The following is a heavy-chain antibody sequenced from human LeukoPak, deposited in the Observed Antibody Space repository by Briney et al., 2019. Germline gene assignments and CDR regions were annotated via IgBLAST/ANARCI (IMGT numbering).Heavy chain of an antibody. Sequence: ASVKVSCKASGYTFTSYGISWVRQAPGQGLEWMGWISAYNGNTNYAQKLQGRVTMTTDTSTSTAYMELRSLRSDDTAVYYCARVRRSIAAAGIRYLATNKGWFDPWGQGTLVTVSS. CDR2: ISAYNGNT. CDR3: ARVRRSIAAAGIRYLATNKGWFDP. D-gene: IGHD6-13*01. CDR1: GYTFTSYG. V-gene: IGHV1-18*01. J-gene: IGHJ5*02.